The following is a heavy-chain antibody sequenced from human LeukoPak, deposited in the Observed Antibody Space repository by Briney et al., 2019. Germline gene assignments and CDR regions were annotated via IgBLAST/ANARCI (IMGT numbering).Heavy chain of an antibody. D-gene: IGHD4-17*01. CDR2: INPNSGGT. V-gene: IGHV1-2*02. CDR3: ARETTVTHDIGY. CDR1: GYTFTGYY. J-gene: IGHJ4*02. Sequence: RASVKVSCKASGYTFTGYYMHWVRQAPGQGLEWMGWINPNSGGTNYAQKFQGRVTMTRDTSISTVYMELSRLRSDDTAVYYCARETTVTHDIGYWGQGTLVTVSS.